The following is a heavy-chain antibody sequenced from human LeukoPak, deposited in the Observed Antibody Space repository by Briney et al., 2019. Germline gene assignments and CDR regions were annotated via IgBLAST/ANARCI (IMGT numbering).Heavy chain of an antibody. CDR2: INHSGST. CDR1: GGSFSGYY. D-gene: IGHD3-9*01. Sequence: SETLSLTCAVYGGSFSGYYWSWIRQPPGKGLEWIGEINHSGSTNYNPSLKSRVTISVDTSKNQFSLKLSSVTAADTAVYYCARGIRGLRYFDWLLPQFDYWGQGTLVTVSS. V-gene: IGHV4-34*01. CDR3: ARGIRGLRYFDWLLPQFDY. J-gene: IGHJ4*02.